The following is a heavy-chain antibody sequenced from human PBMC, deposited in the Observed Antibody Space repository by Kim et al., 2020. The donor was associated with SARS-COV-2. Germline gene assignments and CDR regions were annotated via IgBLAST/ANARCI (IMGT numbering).Heavy chain of an antibody. J-gene: IGHJ3*02. CDR3: ARDPPRGYDAFDI. V-gene: IGHV7-4-1*02. Sequence: ASVKVSCKASGFTLPSYALHWVRQAPGQGLQWMGWINTNTGKSTYAQDFTGRFVFSLDMFVSTAYLEISSLKAEDTGVYYCARDPPRGYDAFDIWGQGTKLTVSS. D-gene: IGHD3-16*01. CDR1: GFTLPSYA. CDR2: INTNTGKS.